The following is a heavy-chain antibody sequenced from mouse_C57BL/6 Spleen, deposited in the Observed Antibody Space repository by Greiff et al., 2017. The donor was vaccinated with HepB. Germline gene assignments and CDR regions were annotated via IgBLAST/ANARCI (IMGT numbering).Heavy chain of an antibody. J-gene: IGHJ4*01. CDR2: IRSKSNNYAT. D-gene: IGHD2-12*01. Sequence: EVKLVESGGGLVQPKGSLKLSCAASGFSFNTYAMNWVRQAPGKGVEWVARIRSKSNNYATYYADSVKDRFTISREDSESMLYLQMNNLKTEDTAMYYCVRHENYNAMDYWGQGTSVTVSS. CDR3: VRHENYNAMDY. CDR1: GFSFNTYA. V-gene: IGHV10-1*01.